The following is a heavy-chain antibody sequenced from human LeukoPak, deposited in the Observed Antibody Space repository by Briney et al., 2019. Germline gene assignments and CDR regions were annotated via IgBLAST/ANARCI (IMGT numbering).Heavy chain of an antibody. D-gene: IGHD6-13*01. V-gene: IGHV3-53*01. J-gene: IGHJ4*02. Sequence: GGSLRLSCAASGFTFDDYGMSWVRQAPGKGLEWVSVIYSGGSTYYADSVKGRFTISRDNSKNTLYLQMNSLRAEDTAVYYCARESSSWWYYFDYWGQGTLVTVSS. CDR1: GFTFDDYG. CDR2: IYSGGST. CDR3: ARESSSWWYYFDY.